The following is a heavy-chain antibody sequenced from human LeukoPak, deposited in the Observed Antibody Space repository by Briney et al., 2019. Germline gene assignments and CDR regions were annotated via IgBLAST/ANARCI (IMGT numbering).Heavy chain of an antibody. CDR2: INPSGGST. D-gene: IGHD1-26*01. CDR1: GYTFTSYY. Sequence: ASVKVSCKASGYTFTSYYMHWVRQAPGQGLEWMGIINPSGGSTSYAQKFQGRVTMTRDTSTSTVYMELSSLRSEDTAVYYCAREPHLTISGSYDWFDPWGQGTLVTVSS. CDR3: AREPHLTISGSYDWFDP. V-gene: IGHV1-46*01. J-gene: IGHJ5*02.